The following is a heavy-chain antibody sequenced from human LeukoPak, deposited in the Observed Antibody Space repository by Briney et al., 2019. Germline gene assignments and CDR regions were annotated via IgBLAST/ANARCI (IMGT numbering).Heavy chain of an antibody. Sequence: GGSLRLSCAASGFTFSDYYMTWIRQAPGKGLEWVSYITSSATTYYADSVKGRFTISRDNAKTSLYLQMNSLRAEDTAVYFCARATWDPNYYYYMDVWGSGTTVTISS. J-gene: IGHJ6*03. CDR2: ITSSATT. CDR3: ARATWDPNYYYYMDV. V-gene: IGHV3-11*04. D-gene: IGHD1-26*01. CDR1: GFTFSDYY.